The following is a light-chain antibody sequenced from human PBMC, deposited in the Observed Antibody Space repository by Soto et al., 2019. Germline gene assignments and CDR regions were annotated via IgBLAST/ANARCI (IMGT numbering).Light chain of an antibody. J-gene: IGKJ1*01. CDR2: GAS. Sequence: SVGTVSLSTGERATLSCRASQSISSSYLAWYQQKPGQAPRLLIYGASRRATGIPDRFSGRESGTDFTLTITTLEPEDSAVYFCQQYASSPYAFGHSTKV. CDR1: QSISSSY. V-gene: IGKV3-20*01. CDR3: QQYASSPYA.